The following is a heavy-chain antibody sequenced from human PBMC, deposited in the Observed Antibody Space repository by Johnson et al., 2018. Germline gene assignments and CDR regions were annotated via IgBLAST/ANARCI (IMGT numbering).Heavy chain of an antibody. V-gene: IGHV4-34*01. Sequence: QVQLQQWGAGLLKPSETLSLTCAVYGGSFSGYYWSWIRQPPGKGLEWIGEISHSGSTNYNPSLKSRVTISVDTSKNQFSLKLSSVTAADTAVYYCASLSIPYGMDVWGQGTTVTVSS. CDR2: ISHSGST. CDR1: GGSFSGYY. CDR3: ASLSIPYGMDV. J-gene: IGHJ6*02. D-gene: IGHD6-6*01.